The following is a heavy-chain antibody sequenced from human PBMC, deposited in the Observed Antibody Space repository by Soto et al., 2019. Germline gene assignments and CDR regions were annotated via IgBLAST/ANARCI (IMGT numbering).Heavy chain of an antibody. CDR3: ARDGNFALRGYSFDFDF. CDR2: MNVDTGGT. D-gene: IGHD5-18*01. J-gene: IGHJ4*02. V-gene: IGHV1-2*06. CDR1: GYRFTTHY. Sequence: ASVKVSCKASGYRFTTHYIHWVRQAPGQGLEWMGRMNVDTGGTTYAHKFQGRVTMTRDTSIRTVYLEVSSVKSDDTAMYYCARDGNFALRGYSFDFDFWGQGTLVTVSS.